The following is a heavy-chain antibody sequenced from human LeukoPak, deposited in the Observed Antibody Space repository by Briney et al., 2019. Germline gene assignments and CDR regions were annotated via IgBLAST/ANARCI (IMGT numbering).Heavy chain of an antibody. V-gene: IGHV3-33*01. J-gene: IGHJ4*02. CDR1: GFTFSSYG. Sequence: GRSLRLSCAASGFTFSSYGMHWVRQAPGKGLEWVAVIWYDGSNKYYADSVKGRFTISRDNSKNTLYLQMNSLRAEDTAVYYCARDSLGGSYPVIDYWGQGTLVTVPS. CDR2: IWYDGSNK. CDR3: ARDSLGGSYPVIDY. D-gene: IGHD1-26*01.